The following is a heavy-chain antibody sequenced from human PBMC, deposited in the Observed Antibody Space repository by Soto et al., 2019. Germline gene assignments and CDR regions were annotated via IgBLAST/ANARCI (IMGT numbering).Heavy chain of an antibody. CDR1: GYTFTGYY. J-gene: IGHJ6*02. D-gene: IGHD3-10*01. CDR3: ARDLLWFGDTEGYYYYYGMGV. CDR2: INPNSGGT. V-gene: IGHV1-2*02. Sequence: ASVKVSCKASGYTFTGYYMHWVRQAPGQGLEWMGWINPNSGGTNYAQKFQGRVTMTRDTSISTAYMELSRLRSDDTAVYYCARDLLWFGDTEGYYYYYGMGVWGQGTTVTVSS.